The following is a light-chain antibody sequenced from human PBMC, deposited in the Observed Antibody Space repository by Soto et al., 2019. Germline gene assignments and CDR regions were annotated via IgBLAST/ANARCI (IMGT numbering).Light chain of an antibody. Sequence: EIVMTQSPASLSGSPGEGATLSCRASQTVASNLAWYQQKPGQGPRLLIHGASTRATGVPARFSGSGSGTDFTLTISSLQSEDFAVYYCQQYHNWPPQYTFGQGTKLQIK. J-gene: IGKJ2*01. V-gene: IGKV3-15*01. CDR3: QQYHNWPPQYT. CDR2: GAS. CDR1: QTVASN.